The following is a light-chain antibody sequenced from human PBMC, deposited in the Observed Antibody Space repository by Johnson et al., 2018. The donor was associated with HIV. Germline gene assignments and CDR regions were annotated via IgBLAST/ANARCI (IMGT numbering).Light chain of an antibody. CDR3: GTWDGSLSGYV. CDR1: NSNIGNNY. Sequence: QSVLTQPPSVSAAPGQKVTISCSGSNSNIGNNYVSWYQQVPGTAPKLLIYENNKRPSGIPDRFSGSKSDTSATLGITGLQQGDEADYYCGTWDGSLSGYVFGTGTKVTVL. J-gene: IGLJ1*01. CDR2: ENN. V-gene: IGLV1-51*02.